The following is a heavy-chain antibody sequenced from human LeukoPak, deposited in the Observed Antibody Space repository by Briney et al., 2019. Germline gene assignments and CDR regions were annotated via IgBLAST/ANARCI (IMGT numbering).Heavy chain of an antibody. J-gene: IGHJ4*02. CDR1: GGSISSSSYY. V-gene: IGHV4-39*01. D-gene: IGHD6-13*01. CDR2: IYYSGST. CDR3: ARLSWYGYFDY. Sequence: SETLSLTCTVSGGSISSSSYYWGWIRQPPGTGLEWIGSIYYSGSTYYNPSLKSRVTISVDTSKNQFSLKLSSVTAADTAVYYCARLSWYGYFDYWGQGTLVTVSS.